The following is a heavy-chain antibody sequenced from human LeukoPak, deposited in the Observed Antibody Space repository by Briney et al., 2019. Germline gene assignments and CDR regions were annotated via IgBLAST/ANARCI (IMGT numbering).Heavy chain of an antibody. CDR2: IYYSGST. J-gene: IGHJ4*02. CDR1: GGSISSYY. D-gene: IGHD6-6*01. CDR3: AREGSSRSFDY. V-gene: IGHV4-59*01. Sequence: SETLSLTCTVSGGSISSYYWSWIRQPPGKGLEWIGYIYYSGSTNYNPSLKSRVTISVDTSKNQFSLKLSSVTAADTAVYYCAREGSSRSFDYWGQGTLVTVSS.